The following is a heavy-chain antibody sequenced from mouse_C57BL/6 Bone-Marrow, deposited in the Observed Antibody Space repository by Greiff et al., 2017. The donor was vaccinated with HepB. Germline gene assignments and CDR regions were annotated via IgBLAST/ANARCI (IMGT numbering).Heavy chain of an antibody. J-gene: IGHJ3*01. Sequence: EVMLVESEGGLVQPGSSMKLSCTASGFTFSDYYMAWVRQVPEKGLEWVANINYDGSSTYYLDSLKSRFIISRDNAKNILYLQMSSLKSEDTATYYCARDDDYDRFAYWGQGTLVTVSA. D-gene: IGHD2-4*01. V-gene: IGHV5-16*01. CDR2: INYDGSST. CDR1: GFTFSDYY. CDR3: ARDDDYDRFAY.